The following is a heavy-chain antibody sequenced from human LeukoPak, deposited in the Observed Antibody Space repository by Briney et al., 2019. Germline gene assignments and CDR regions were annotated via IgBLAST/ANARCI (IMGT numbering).Heavy chain of an antibody. Sequence: GGSLRLSCAASGFTFSSYWMHWVRQAPGKGLVWVSHINTDGSSTSYADSVKGRFTISRDNAKNTLYLQMNSLRAEDTAVYYCARDTYDTSGCYYGPFDYWGQGTLVTVSS. CDR3: ARDTYDTSGCYYGPFDY. CDR2: INTDGSST. CDR1: GFTFSSYW. J-gene: IGHJ4*02. V-gene: IGHV3-74*01. D-gene: IGHD3-22*01.